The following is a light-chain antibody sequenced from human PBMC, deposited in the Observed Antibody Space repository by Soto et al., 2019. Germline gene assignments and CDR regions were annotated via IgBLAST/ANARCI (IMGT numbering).Light chain of an antibody. J-gene: IGLJ1*01. V-gene: IGLV1-40*01. CDR1: SSNXXAXXX. Sequence: QSVLTQPXXXXXXXXXRXXXXXXXXSSNXXAXXXVHWXQQLXGTAXXLLIYANNNRPSGVPDRFSGSKSGTSASLAITGLXXXDEADYYCQSYDSSLSGFYVFGTGTKVTVL. CDR2: ANN. CDR3: QSYDSSLSGFYV.